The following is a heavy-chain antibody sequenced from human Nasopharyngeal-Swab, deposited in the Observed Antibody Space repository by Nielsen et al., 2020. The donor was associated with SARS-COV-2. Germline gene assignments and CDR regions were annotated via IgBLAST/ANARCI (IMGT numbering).Heavy chain of an antibody. CDR3: ARHGSSGWYGDYYYYMDV. J-gene: IGHJ6*03. D-gene: IGHD6-19*01. Sequence: GESLKISCKGSGYSFTSYWIGWVRQVPGKGLEWMGIIYPGDSDTRYSPSFQGQVTISADKSISTAYLQWSSLKASDTAMYYCARHGSSGWYGDYYYYMDVWGKGTTVTVSS. V-gene: IGHV5-51*01. CDR1: GYSFTSYW. CDR2: IYPGDSDT.